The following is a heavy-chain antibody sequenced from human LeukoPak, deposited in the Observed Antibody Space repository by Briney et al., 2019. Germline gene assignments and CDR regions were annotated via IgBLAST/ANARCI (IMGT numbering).Heavy chain of an antibody. J-gene: IGHJ4*02. Sequence: GGSLRLSCAASGFTFSDSDIHWVRQASGKGLEWVGRIKSKTDGGTTDYAAPVKGRFTISRDDSKNTLYLQMNSLKTEDTAVYYCTTGITMVRGVIHLIDYWGQGTLVTVSS. V-gene: IGHV3-15*01. CDR1: GFTFSDSD. CDR2: IKSKTDGGTT. CDR3: TTGITMVRGVIHLIDY. D-gene: IGHD3-10*01.